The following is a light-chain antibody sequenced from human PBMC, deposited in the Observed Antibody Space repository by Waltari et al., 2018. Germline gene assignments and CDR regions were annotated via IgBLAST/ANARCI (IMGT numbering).Light chain of an antibody. CDR3: QHYVRLPAT. Sequence: EIVLTQSPGTLSLSPGERATLSCRASQSVRGSLAWYQQKAGQAPRVLIYCASSRATGIPGRFSGSGSETDFSLTISRLEPEDFAVYYCQHYVRLPATFGQGTKVEI. CDR2: CAS. CDR1: QSVRGS. J-gene: IGKJ1*01. V-gene: IGKV3-20*01.